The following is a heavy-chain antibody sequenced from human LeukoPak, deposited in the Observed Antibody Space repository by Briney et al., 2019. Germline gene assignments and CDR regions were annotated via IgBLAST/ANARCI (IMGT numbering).Heavy chain of an antibody. J-gene: IGHJ4*02. CDR3: ARDKSNGIGIVY. Sequence: GASVKVTCKASGYTFRNYYIHWVRQAPGHGLEYMGWINFNRGNTNYAEKFQGRVTMTRDTSIDTVYMDLSSLRSDDTALYYCARDKSNGIGIVYWVQGTPVTVSS. CDR1: GYTFRNYY. V-gene: IGHV1-2*02. CDR2: INFNRGNT. D-gene: IGHD1-26*01.